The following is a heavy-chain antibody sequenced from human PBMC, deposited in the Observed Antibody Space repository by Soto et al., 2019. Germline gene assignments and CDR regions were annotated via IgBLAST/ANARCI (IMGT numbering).Heavy chain of an antibody. V-gene: IGHV3-21*01. J-gene: IGHJ6*02. CDR3: ARDTPLQSTVASSWRDYMDV. CDR2: ISSSSSYI. D-gene: IGHD4-17*01. Sequence: GGSLRLSCAASGFTFSSYSMNWVRQAPGKGLEWVSSISSSSSYIYYADSVKGRFTISRDNAKNSLYLQMNSLRAEDTAVYYCARDTPLQSTVASSWRDYMDVWGQGTTVTVSS. CDR1: GFTFSSYS.